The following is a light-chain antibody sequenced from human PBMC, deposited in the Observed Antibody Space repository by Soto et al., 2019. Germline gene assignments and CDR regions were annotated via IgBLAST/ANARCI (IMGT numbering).Light chain of an antibody. J-gene: IGLJ1*01. CDR2: DVT. CDR1: SSDVGGYNY. V-gene: IGLV2-14*01. Sequence: QSVLTQPASVSGSPGQSITISCTGTSSDVGGYNYVSWYQQRPGKAPKLMIYDVTDRPSGVSNRFSGSKSGNTASLTISGLQAEDEADYYCSSYRSSSTTDVFGTGTKLTVL. CDR3: SSYRSSSTTDV.